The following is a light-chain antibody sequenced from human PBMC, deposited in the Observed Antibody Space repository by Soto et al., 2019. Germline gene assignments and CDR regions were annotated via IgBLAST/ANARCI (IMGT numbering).Light chain of an antibody. Sequence: GDRVTITCRARHSVSSYLSWYQQKPGKAPSVLIYDVSSLDSGVPYRFNGSGAGTEIILTISRVKADDFAIYYCERAGRYSWTFGGGTKVDIK. CDR2: DVS. CDR1: HSVSSY. V-gene: IGKV1-5*01. J-gene: IGKJ4*01. CDR3: ERAGRYSWT.